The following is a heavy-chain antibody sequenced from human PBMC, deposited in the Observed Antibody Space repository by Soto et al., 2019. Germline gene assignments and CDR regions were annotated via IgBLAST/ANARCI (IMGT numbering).Heavy chain of an antibody. J-gene: IGHJ4*02. V-gene: IGHV4-31*03. Sequence: KASETLSLTCTVSGGSISSGGYYWSWIRQHPGKGLEWIGYIYYSGSTYYNPSLKSRVTISVDTSKNQFSLKLSSVTAADTAVYYCARHLHCTNGVCPYYFDFWGQGLLVTVSS. CDR1: GGSISSGGYY. CDR2: IYYSGST. D-gene: IGHD2-8*01. CDR3: ARHLHCTNGVCPYYFDF.